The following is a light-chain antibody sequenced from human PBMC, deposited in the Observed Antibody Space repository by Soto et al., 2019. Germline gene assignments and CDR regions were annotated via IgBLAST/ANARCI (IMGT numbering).Light chain of an antibody. CDR2: GVS. CDR3: SSFRRGSVVL. Sequence: QSALTQPASVSGSPGQSITISCTGTSSDVGGYNYVSWYQQHPGKAPKLVIYGVSYRPSGVSARFSGSKFQNTASLTISGLQAEDEADYYCSSFRRGSVVLFGGGTKLTVL. V-gene: IGLV2-14*01. CDR1: SSDVGGYNY. J-gene: IGLJ3*02.